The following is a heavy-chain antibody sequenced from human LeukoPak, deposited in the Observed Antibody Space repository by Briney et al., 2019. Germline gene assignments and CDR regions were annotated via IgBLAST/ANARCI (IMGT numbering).Heavy chain of an antibody. CDR1: GFTFRNYG. V-gene: IGHV3-33*01. D-gene: IGHD3-10*01. Sequence: GGSLRLSCATSGFTFRNYGMHWVRQAPGKGLEWVAIIYYDGSNQYYADSVKGRFTISRDNSKNTLYLQLNSLRAEDTAMYYCARDRGLSYFDYWGQGTLVTVSS. CDR3: ARDRGLSYFDY. CDR2: IYYDGSNQ. J-gene: IGHJ4*02.